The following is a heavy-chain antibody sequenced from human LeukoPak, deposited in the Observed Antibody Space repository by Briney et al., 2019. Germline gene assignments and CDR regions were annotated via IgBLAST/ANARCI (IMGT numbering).Heavy chain of an antibody. CDR3: ARDLKRGYSSGRYSWGTGSSNDY. CDR2: ISAYNGNT. Sequence: ASVKVSCKASGYTFTNYGISWVRQAPGQGLEWMGWISAYNGNTNYAQKVQGRVTMITDTSTSTAYMELRSLRSDDTAVYYCARDLKRGYSSGRYSWGTGSSNDYWGQGTLVTVSS. V-gene: IGHV1-18*01. D-gene: IGHD6-19*01. CDR1: GYTFTNYG. J-gene: IGHJ4*02.